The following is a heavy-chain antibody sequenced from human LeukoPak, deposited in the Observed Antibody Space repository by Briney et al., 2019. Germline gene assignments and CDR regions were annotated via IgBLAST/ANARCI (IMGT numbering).Heavy chain of an antibody. Sequence: ASVKVSCKASGYTFTGYYMHWVRQAPGQGLEWMGWINPNSGGTNYAQKFQGGVTMTRDTSISTAYMELSRLRSDDTAVYYCARGPDSSGYYYGYWGQGTLVTVSS. CDR3: ARGPDSSGYYYGY. D-gene: IGHD3-22*01. CDR1: GYTFTGYY. J-gene: IGHJ4*02. CDR2: INPNSGGT. V-gene: IGHV1-2*02.